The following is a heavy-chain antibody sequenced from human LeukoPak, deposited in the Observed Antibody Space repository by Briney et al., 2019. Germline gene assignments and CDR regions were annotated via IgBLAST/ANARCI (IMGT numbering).Heavy chain of an antibody. J-gene: IGHJ3*01. CDR3: ARPNITSYYDSRGYDAFDV. CDR1: GYRLNAYW. V-gene: IGHV5-51*01. CDR2: IFLDDSDT. D-gene: IGHD3-22*01. Sequence: GESLKISCKVSGYRLNAYWIAWVGQMPGKGLEWMGIIFLDDSDTRYSPSFQGQVTISADKSVRTAYLQWSSLKASDTAMYYCARPNITSYYDSRGYDAFDVWGQGTMVTVSS.